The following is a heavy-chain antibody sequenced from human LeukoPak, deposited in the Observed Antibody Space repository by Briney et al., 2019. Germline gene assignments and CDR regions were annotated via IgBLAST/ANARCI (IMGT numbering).Heavy chain of an antibody. Sequence: GASVTVSCKASGGTFSSYTISWVRQAPGQGLEWMGRIIPILGIANYAQKFQGRVTITADKSTSTAYMELSSLRSEDTAVYYCARGGLLRFFDYWGQGTLVTVSS. CDR1: GGTFSSYT. CDR3: ARGGLLRFFDY. D-gene: IGHD1-26*01. CDR2: IIPILGIA. V-gene: IGHV1-69*02. J-gene: IGHJ4*02.